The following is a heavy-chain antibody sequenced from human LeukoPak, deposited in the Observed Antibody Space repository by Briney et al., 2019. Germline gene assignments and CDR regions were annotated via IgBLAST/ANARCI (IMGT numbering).Heavy chain of an antibody. CDR3: ARERGLYYGSGSYFL. CDR1: VFTVSSNY. D-gene: IGHD3-10*01. V-gene: IGHV3-66*01. Sequence: PGGSLRLSCAASVFTVSSNYMSWVRQAPGKGLEWASVIYSGGSTYYADSVKGRFTISRDNTKNTLYLQMNSLRAEDTAVYYCARERGLYYGSGSYFLWGQGTLVTVSS. CDR2: IYSGGST. J-gene: IGHJ4*02.